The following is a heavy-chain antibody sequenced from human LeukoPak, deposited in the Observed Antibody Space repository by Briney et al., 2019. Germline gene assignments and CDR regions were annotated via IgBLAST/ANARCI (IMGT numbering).Heavy chain of an antibody. CDR1: GYTFTGYY. D-gene: IGHD4-17*01. V-gene: IGHV1-2*02. Sequence: GASVKVSCKASGYTFTGYYMHWVRQAPGQGLEWMGWINPNSGGTNYAQKLQGRVTMTTDTSTSTAYMELRSLRSDDTAVYYCARDSPYGDLRRYFDLWGRGTLVTVSS. CDR3: ARDSPYGDLRRYFDL. CDR2: INPNSGGT. J-gene: IGHJ2*01.